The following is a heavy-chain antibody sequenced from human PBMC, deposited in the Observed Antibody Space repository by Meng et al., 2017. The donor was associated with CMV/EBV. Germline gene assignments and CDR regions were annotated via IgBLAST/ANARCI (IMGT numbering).Heavy chain of an antibody. CDR3: ARSSPSLPSGGGDSYDAFDI. D-gene: IGHD2-21*01. J-gene: IGHJ3*02. CDR2: INPNSGGT. CDR1: GYTFTGYY. Sequence: ASVKVSCKASGYTFTGYYMHWVRQAPRQGLEWMGWINPNSGGTNYAQKFQGRVTMTRVTSISTAYMELSRLRSDDTAVYYCARSSPSLPSGGGDSYDAFDIWGQGTMVTVSS. V-gene: IGHV1-2*02.